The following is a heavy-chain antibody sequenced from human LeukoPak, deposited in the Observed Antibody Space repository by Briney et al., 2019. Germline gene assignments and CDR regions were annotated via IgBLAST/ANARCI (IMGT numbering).Heavy chain of an antibody. V-gene: IGHV4-34*01. Sequence: SSETLSLTCAVYGGSFSAYYWNWIRQTPGKGLEWIGEINHSGSTNYNPSLKSRVTISVDTSKNQFSLKLSSVTAADTAVYYCARGRASHDPWGQGTLVTVSS. CDR1: GGSFSAYY. CDR3: ARGRASHDP. CDR2: INHSGST. J-gene: IGHJ5*02. D-gene: IGHD5-12*01.